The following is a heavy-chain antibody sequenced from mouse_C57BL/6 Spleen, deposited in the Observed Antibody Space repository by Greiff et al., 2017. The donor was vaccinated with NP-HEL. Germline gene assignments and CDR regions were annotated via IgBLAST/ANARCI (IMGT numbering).Heavy chain of an antibody. V-gene: IGHV5-17*01. CDR2: ISSGSSTI. CDR3: ARPLYGKDAMDY. CDR1: GFTFSDYG. D-gene: IGHD2-1*01. Sequence: EVKLVESGGGLVKPGGSLKLSCAASGFTFSDYGMHWVRQAPEKGLEWVAYISSGSSTIYYADTVKGRFTISRDNAKNTLFLQMTSLRSEDTAMYYCARPLYGKDAMDYWGQGTSVTVSS. J-gene: IGHJ4*01.